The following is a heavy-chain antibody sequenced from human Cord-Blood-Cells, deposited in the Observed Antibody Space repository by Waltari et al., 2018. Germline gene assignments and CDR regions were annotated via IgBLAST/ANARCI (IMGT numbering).Heavy chain of an antibody. V-gene: IGHV3-21*01. D-gene: IGHD6-19*01. J-gene: IGHJ4*02. CDR1: GFTFSSHS. CDR2: ISSSSSYI. Sequence: EVQLVESGGGLVKPGGSLRLSCAASGFTFSSHSMNWVRQAPGKGLEWVSSISSSSSYIYYADSVKGRFTISRDNAKNSLYLQMNSLRAEDTAVYYCARGYSSGWYYFDYWGQGTLVTVSS. CDR3: ARGYSSGWYYFDY.